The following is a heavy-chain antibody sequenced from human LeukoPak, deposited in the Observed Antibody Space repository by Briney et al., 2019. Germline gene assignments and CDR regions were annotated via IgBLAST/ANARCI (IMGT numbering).Heavy chain of an antibody. V-gene: IGHV4-59*01. CDR2: IYNTGST. Sequence: PSETLSLTCTVSGDSINNYYWSWIRHPPGKGLEWLGYIYNTGSTTYNPSLKSRVTLSVDTSKNRFSLNVRSVTAADTAVYYCARLITSYGDAFYFDHWGQGSLVTVSS. CDR3: ARLITSYGDAFYFDH. J-gene: IGHJ4*02. D-gene: IGHD4-17*01. CDR1: GDSINNYY.